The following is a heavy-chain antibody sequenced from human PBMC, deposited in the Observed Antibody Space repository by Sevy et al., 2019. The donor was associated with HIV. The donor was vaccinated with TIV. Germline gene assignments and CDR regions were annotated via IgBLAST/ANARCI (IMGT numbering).Heavy chain of an antibody. CDR2: IKQDGSEK. CDR3: ARDRHYYDSSGDAFDI. Sequence: GGSLRLSCAASEFTFSSYWMSWVRHAPGKGLEWVANIKQDGSEKYYVDSVKGRFTISRDNAKNSLYLQMNSLRAEDTAVYYCARDRHYYDSSGDAFDIWGQGTMVTVSS. D-gene: IGHD3-22*01. V-gene: IGHV3-7*01. CDR1: EFTFSSYW. J-gene: IGHJ3*02.